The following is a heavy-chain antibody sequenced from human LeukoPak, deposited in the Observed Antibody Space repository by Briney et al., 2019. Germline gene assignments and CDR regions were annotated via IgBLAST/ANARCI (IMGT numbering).Heavy chain of an antibody. CDR2: INSDGSEG. J-gene: IGHJ4*02. V-gene: IGHV3-7*03. CDR3: ARDGSGLLY. Sequence: GGSLRLSCAVSGFTFSGFWMSWSRQAPGKGLEWVASINSDGSEGYYADVVKGRFTISRDNAKNSLYLQINSLRAEDTAVYYCARDGSGLLYWGQGTLVTVSS. CDR1: GFTFSGFW. D-gene: IGHD6-19*01.